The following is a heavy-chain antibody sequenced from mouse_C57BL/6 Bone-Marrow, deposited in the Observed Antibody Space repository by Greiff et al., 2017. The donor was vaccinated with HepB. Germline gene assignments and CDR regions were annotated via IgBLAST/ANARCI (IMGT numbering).Heavy chain of an antibody. CDR2: IWRGGST. V-gene: IGHV2-5*01. CDR3: AISPITTVVPFYAMDY. J-gene: IGHJ4*01. Sequence: VHLVESGPGLVQPSQSLSITCTVSGFSLTSYGVHWVRQSPGKGLEWLGVIWRGGSTDYNAAFMSRLSITKDNSKSQVFFKMNSLQADDTAIYYCAISPITTVVPFYAMDYWGQGTSVTVSS. CDR1: GFSLTSYG. D-gene: IGHD1-1*01.